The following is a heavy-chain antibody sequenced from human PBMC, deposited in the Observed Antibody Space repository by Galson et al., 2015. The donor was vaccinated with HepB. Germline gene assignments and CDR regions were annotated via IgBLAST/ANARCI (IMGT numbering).Heavy chain of an antibody. J-gene: IGHJ4*02. CDR2: ISAYNGNT. V-gene: IGHV1-18*01. CDR1: GYTFTSYG. Sequence: SVKVSCKASGYTFTSYGISWVRQAPGQGLEWMEWISAYNGNTNYAQKLQGRVTMTTDTSTSTAYMELRSLRSDDTAVYYCARVHEKSHDYGGNLPTYYFDYWGQGTLVTVSS. D-gene: IGHD4-23*01. CDR3: ARVHEKSHDYGGNLPTYYFDY.